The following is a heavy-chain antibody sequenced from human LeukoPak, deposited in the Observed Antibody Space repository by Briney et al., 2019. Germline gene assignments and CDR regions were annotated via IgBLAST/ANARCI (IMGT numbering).Heavy chain of an antibody. Sequence: SETLSLTCAVYGGSFSGYYWSWIRQPPGKGLEWIGEINHSGSTNYIPSLKSRVTISVDTSKNQVSLKLSSVTAADTAVYYCARGRGTAVAGYFDLWGRGTLVTVSS. CDR2: INHSGST. V-gene: IGHV4-34*01. CDR1: GGSFSGYY. CDR3: ARGRGTAVAGYFDL. J-gene: IGHJ2*01. D-gene: IGHD6-19*01.